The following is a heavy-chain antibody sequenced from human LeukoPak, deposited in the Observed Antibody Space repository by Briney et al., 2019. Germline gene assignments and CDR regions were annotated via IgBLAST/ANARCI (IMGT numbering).Heavy chain of an antibody. CDR1: GFTFNNYA. J-gene: IGHJ4*02. D-gene: IGHD3-10*01. CDR2: ISGSGGST. Sequence: GGSLRLSCAASGFTFNNYAMSWVRQAPGKGLEWVSAISGSGGSTSYADSVKGRFTISRDNSKNTLYLQMNSLRAEDTAVYYCAKATGPYGSGSYYIFFDYWGQGTLVTVSS. CDR3: AKATGPYGSGSYYIFFDY. V-gene: IGHV3-23*01.